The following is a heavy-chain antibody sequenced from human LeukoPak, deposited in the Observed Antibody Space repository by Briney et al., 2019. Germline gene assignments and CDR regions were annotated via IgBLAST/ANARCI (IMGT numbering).Heavy chain of an antibody. J-gene: IGHJ3*02. CDR2: ISAYNGNT. D-gene: IGHD6-13*01. CDR3: ARSPIAENHDAFDI. CDR1: GYTFTSYG. V-gene: IGHV1-18*01. Sequence: ASVKVSCKASGYTFTSYGISWVRQAPGQGLEWMGWISAYNGNTNYAQKLQGRVTMTTDTSTSTAYMELSRLRSDDTAVYYCARSPIAENHDAFDIWGQGTMVTVSS.